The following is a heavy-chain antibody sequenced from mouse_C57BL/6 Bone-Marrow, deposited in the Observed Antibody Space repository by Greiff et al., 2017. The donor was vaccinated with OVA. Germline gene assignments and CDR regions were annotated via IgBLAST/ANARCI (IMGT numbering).Heavy chain of an antibody. CDR3: EIIMPHDGYKRAMDY. Sequence: VQLQQPGAELVKPGASVKVSCKASGYTFTSYWMHWVKQRPGQGLEWIGRIHPSDSDTNYNQKFKGKATLTVDKSSSTAYMQLSSLTSEDSAVYYCEIIMPHDGYKRAMDYWGQGTSVTVSS. J-gene: IGHJ4*01. V-gene: IGHV1-74*01. D-gene: IGHD2-3*01. CDR2: IHPSDSDT. CDR1: GYTFTSYW.